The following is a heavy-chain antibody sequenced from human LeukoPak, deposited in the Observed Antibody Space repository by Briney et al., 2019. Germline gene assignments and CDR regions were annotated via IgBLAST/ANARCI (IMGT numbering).Heavy chain of an antibody. J-gene: IGHJ4*02. CDR3: AREDVAGTTDY. CDR2: IKQDGSEK. Sequence: GGSLRLSCGASGFTFSSYWMSWVRQAPGKGLEWVANIKQDGSEKYYVDSAKGRFTISRDNAKNSLYLQMNSLRAEDTAVYYCAREDVAGTTDYWGQGTLVTVSS. D-gene: IGHD1-1*01. V-gene: IGHV3-7*01. CDR1: GFTFSSYW.